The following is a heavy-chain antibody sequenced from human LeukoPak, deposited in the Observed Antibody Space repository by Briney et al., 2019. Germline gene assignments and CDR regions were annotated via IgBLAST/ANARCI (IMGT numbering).Heavy chain of an antibody. V-gene: IGHV4-38-2*01. D-gene: IGHD3-22*01. CDR3: ARMSYYYDSSGYYPVWYFDY. CDR2: IYHSGST. Sequence: SETLSLTCAVSGYSISSGYYWGWIRQPPGKWVEWIGSIYHSGSTYYNPSLKSRVTISVDTSKNQFSLKLSSVTAADTAVYYCARMSYYYDSSGYYPVWYFDYWGQGTLVTVSS. J-gene: IGHJ4*02. CDR1: GYSISSGYY.